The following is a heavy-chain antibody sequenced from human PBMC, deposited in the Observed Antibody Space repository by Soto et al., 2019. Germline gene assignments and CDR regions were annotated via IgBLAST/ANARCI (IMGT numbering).Heavy chain of an antibody. CDR3: ASGSSSWASGMDV. CDR1: GGSISSGGYY. Sequence: QVQLQESGPGLVKPSQTLSLTCTVSGGSISSGGYYWSWIRQHPGKGLEWIGYIYYSGSTYYNPSLRSRVTISVDTSKNQFSLKLSSVTVADTAVYYCASGSSSWASGMDVWGQGTTVTVSS. D-gene: IGHD6-13*01. J-gene: IGHJ6*02. CDR2: IYYSGST. V-gene: IGHV4-31*03.